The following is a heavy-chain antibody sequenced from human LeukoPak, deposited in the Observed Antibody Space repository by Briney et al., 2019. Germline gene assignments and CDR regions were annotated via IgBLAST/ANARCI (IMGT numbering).Heavy chain of an antibody. V-gene: IGHV3-30-3*01. CDR1: GFTFSTYA. CDR3: ARVYYDYVWGKSLDAFDI. D-gene: IGHD3-16*01. J-gene: IGHJ3*02. CDR2: ISYDGSNK. Sequence: GGSLRLSCAASGFTFSTYATHWVRQAPGKGLEWVAVISYDGSNKYYEDSVKGRFTISRDNSKNTLYLQMNSLRAEDTAVYYCARVYYDYVWGKSLDAFDIWGQGTMVTVSS.